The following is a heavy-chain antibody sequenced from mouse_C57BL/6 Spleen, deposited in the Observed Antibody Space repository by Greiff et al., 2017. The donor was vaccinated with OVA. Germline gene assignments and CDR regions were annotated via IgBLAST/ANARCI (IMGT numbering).Heavy chain of an antibody. CDR2: ISYDGSN. Sequence: EVQLVESGPGLVKPSQSLSLTCSVTGYSITSGYYWNWIRQFPGNKLEWMGYISYDGSNNYNPSLKNRISITRDTSKNQFFLKLNSVTTEDTATYYCARDEGENSNLDYWGQGTTLTVSS. V-gene: IGHV3-6*01. CDR3: ARDEGENSNLDY. J-gene: IGHJ2*01. D-gene: IGHD2-5*01. CDR1: GYSITSGYY.